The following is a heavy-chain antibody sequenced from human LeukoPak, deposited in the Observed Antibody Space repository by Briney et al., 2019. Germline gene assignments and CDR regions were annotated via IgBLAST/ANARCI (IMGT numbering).Heavy chain of an antibody. CDR1: GFTFSTYA. D-gene: IGHD1-26*01. CDR3: ASGSYYEDYFDY. Sequence: GGSLRLSCAASGFTFSTYAMSWVRQAPGKGLEWASGISDSGVRTHYADSVKGRFTISRDNSKNTLYLQMNSLRAEDTAVYHCASGSYYEDYFDYWGQGILVTVSS. V-gene: IGHV3-23*01. CDR2: ISDSGVRT. J-gene: IGHJ4*02.